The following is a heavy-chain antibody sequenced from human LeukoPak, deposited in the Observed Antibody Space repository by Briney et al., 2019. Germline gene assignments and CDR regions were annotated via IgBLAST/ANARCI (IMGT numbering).Heavy chain of an antibody. Sequence: SETLALTCTVSGVSISGYYWSWIRQPPGKGLEWIGYIYYSGSTDYNPSLKSRVTISVDTSKNQFSLKLSSVTAADTAVYYCARINVVVVGVDVWGKGTTVTVSS. D-gene: IGHD2-2*01. CDR2: IYYSGST. CDR3: ARINVVVVGVDV. V-gene: IGHV4-59*01. CDR1: GVSISGYY. J-gene: IGHJ6*04.